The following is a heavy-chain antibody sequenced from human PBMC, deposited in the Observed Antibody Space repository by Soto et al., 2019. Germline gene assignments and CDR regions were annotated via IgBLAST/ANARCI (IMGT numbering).Heavy chain of an antibody. CDR2: IHHSGST. V-gene: IGHV4-34*01. D-gene: IGHD6-6*01. J-gene: IGHJ6*03. Sequence: QVQLQQWGAGLLKPSETLSLTCAVYGGSFSGYYWSWIRQPPGKGLEWIGEIHHSGSTNYNPSLKSRVTISVDTSKNQFSLKLSSVTAADTAVYYCAREQKELLLGYYYYYYMDVWGKGTTVTVSS. CDR3: AREQKELLLGYYYYYYMDV. CDR1: GGSFSGYY.